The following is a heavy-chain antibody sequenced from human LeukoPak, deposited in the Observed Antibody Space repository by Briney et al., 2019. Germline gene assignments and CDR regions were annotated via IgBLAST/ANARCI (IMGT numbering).Heavy chain of an antibody. V-gene: IGHV3-30*02. CDR2: IRYDGSHE. J-gene: IGHJ4*02. Sequence: GGSLRLSCAASGFTFSSFGMHWVRQAPGKGLEWVALIRYDGSHEYYADSVKGRFTISRDNSKNTLYLQMNSLRAEDTALYYCTKDAAQFWSGYYNLDYWGQGTLVTVSS. D-gene: IGHD3-3*01. CDR1: GFTFSSFG. CDR3: TKDAAQFWSGYYNLDY.